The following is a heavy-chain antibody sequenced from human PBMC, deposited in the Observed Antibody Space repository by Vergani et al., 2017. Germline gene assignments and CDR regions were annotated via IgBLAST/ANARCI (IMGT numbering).Heavy chain of an antibody. CDR3: VVAATKYYFDY. D-gene: IGHD2-15*01. Sequence: EVQLVQSGAEVKKPGATMKISCKVSGYTFTDHYMHWVKQAPGKGLEWMGLVDPEDGETIYAEKFKGRVTITADTSTDTAYMELSSLRSEDTAVYYCVVAATKYYFDYWGQGTLVTVSS. V-gene: IGHV1-69-2*01. J-gene: IGHJ4*02. CDR1: GYTFTDHY. CDR2: VDPEDGET.